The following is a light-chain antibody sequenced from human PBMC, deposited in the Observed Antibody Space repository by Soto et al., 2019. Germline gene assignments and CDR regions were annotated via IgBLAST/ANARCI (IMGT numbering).Light chain of an antibody. CDR1: QSVSSNY. CDR2: GAS. V-gene: IGKV3-20*01. Sequence: EIVLTQSPGTLSLSPGERATLSCRASQSVSSNYLAWYQQKPGQAPRLLIYGASSRATGIPDRFSGSGSGTDFTLTISRREPEDFAVYYCQQYGSSPTFGQGTKVEIK. J-gene: IGKJ1*01. CDR3: QQYGSSPT.